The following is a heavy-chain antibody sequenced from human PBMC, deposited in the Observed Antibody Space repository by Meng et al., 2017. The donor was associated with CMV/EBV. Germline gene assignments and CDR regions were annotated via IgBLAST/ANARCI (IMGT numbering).Heavy chain of an antibody. D-gene: IGHD6-19*01. CDR3: ARGHGGIAGAGPYYYYGMDV. V-gene: IGHV3-21*01. J-gene: IGHJ6*02. CDR1: GFTFSSYS. CDR2: ISSSRSYI. Sequence: GESLKISCAASGFTFSSYSMNWVRQAPGKGLEWVSAISSSRSYIYYADSVKGRFTIPRDNAKNTLYLQMNSLRAEDTAVYYCARGHGGIAGAGPYYYYGMDVWGQGTLVTVSS.